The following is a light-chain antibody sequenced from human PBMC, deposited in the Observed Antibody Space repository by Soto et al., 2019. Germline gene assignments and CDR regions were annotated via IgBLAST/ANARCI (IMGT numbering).Light chain of an antibody. Sequence: QSALTQPPSVSGAPGQRVTISCTGSSSNIGANYHVHWYQQLPGTAPKVLIYGDNNRPSGVPDRFSASKSATSASLAITGLQAEDEADYYCQSYDSSLSGWVFGGGTKLTVL. CDR2: GDN. CDR3: QSYDSSLSGWV. CDR1: SSNIGANYH. V-gene: IGLV1-40*01. J-gene: IGLJ3*02.